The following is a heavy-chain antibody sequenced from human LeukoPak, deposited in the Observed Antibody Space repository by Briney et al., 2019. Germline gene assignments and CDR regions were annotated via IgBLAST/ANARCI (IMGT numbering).Heavy chain of an antibody. CDR1: GGSISSSSYS. CDR3: ARGHGSSWYYYYYYMDV. D-gene: IGHD6-13*01. CDR2: IYYSGST. V-gene: IGHV4-39*07. J-gene: IGHJ6*03. Sequence: PSETLSLTCTVSGGSISSSSYSWGWIRQPPGKGLEWIGSIYYSGSTYYNPSLKSRVTISVDTSKNQFSLKLSSVTAADTAVYYCARGHGSSWYYYYYYMDVWGKGTTVTVSS.